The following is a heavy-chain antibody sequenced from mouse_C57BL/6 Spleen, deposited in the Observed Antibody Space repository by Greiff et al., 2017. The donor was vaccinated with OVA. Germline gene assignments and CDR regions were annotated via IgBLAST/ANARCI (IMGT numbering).Heavy chain of an antibody. D-gene: IGHD3-2*02. CDR1: GFTFSDYY. CDR3: ARGSSGFDY. J-gene: IGHJ2*01. V-gene: IGHV5-12*01. CDR2: ISNGGGST. Sequence: EVKLVESGGGLVQPGGSLKLSCAASGFTFSDYYMYWVRQTPEKRLEWVAYISNGGGSTYYPDTVKCRFTISRDNAKNTLYLQMSRLKSEDTAMYYCARGSSGFDYWGQGTTRTVSS.